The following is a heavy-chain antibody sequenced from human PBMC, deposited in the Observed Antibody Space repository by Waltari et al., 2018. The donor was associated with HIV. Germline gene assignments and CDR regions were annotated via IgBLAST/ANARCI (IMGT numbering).Heavy chain of an antibody. D-gene: IGHD1-26*01. J-gene: IGHJ5*02. CDR1: GYSFTNYW. CDR3: ARVVDGISVNWFAP. V-gene: IGHV5-51*03. Sequence: EVQLVQSGAEVKKPGESLKISCKGSGYSFTNYWIAWVRQMPGKGLEWMGIKTPRQSDSTYKPSIQGQSTISADEAISTAHLQRCSPEASSTTMYYCARVVDGISVNWFAPWGQGTLVTVSS. CDR2: KTPRQSDS.